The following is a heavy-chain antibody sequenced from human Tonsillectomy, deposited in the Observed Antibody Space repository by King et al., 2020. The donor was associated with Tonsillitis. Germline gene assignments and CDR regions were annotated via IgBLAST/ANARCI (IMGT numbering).Heavy chain of an antibody. CDR2: IYYSGST. CDR3: ARNSGYDLGSFY. J-gene: IGHJ4*02. D-gene: IGHD5-12*01. CDR1: GDSISNYY. V-gene: IGHV4-59*01. Sequence: VQLQESGPGLVKPSETLSLTCTVSGDSISNYYWSWIRQPPGKGLEWIGFIYYSGSTNYNPSLKSRVTISVDTSKNQFSLKLSSVTAADTAVYYCARNSGYDLGSFYWGQGTLVTVSS.